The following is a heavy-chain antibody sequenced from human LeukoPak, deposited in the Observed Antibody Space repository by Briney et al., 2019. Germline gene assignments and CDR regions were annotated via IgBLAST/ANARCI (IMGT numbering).Heavy chain of an antibody. V-gene: IGHV1-46*01. CDR1: GYTFTRYY. Sequence: EASVKLSCKTSGYTFTRYYMQWVRQAPGHGLEWMGIINPISGATDYAQKFQGRVTMTRDTSTSTVYMELSSLRSEDTAMYYCARLPYRDGVAQDYWGQGTLVTVSP. CDR2: INPISGAT. D-gene: IGHD3-16*02. CDR3: ARLPYRDGVAQDY. J-gene: IGHJ4*02.